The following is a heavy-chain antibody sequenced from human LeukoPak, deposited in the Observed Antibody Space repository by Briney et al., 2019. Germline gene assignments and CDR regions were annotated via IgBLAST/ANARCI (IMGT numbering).Heavy chain of an antibody. J-gene: IGHJ5*02. Sequence: SGGSLRLSCAASGFTFSSYAMHWVRQAPGKGLEWVAVISYDGSNKYYADSVKGRFTISRDNSKNTLYLQMNSLRAEDTAVYYCARGSVGSSWYRGRFDPWGQGTLVTVSS. CDR2: ISYDGSNK. CDR1: GFTFSSYA. CDR3: ARGSVGSSWYRGRFDP. D-gene: IGHD6-13*01. V-gene: IGHV3-30*04.